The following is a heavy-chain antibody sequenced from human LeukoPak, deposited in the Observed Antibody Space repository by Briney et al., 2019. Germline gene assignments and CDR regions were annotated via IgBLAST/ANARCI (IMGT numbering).Heavy chain of an antibody. CDR3: ARKKRVDTDSIMVYYYYAMDV. Sequence: GGSLRLSCAASGFTFGSYGMHWVRQAPGKGLEWVAVIWYDGSNKYYADSVKGRFTISRDNSKKTLYLQMNSLRAEDTAVYYCARKKRVDTDSIMVYYYYAMDVWGQGTTVTVSS. V-gene: IGHV3-33*01. J-gene: IGHJ6*02. CDR1: GFTFGSYG. D-gene: IGHD5-18*01. CDR2: IWYDGSNK.